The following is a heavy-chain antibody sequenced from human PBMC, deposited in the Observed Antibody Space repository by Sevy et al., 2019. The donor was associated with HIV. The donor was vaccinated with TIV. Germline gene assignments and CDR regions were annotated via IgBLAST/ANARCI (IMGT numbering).Heavy chain of an antibody. J-gene: IGHJ6*02. V-gene: IGHV1-24*01. CDR3: ATEAAYGDRYGMDV. Sequence: ASVKVSCKVSGYTLTELSMHWVRQAPGKGLEWMGGFDPEDGETIYAQKFQGRVTMTEDTSTDTAYMELSSLRSEDTAVYYCATEAAYGDRYGMDVWGQGTTVTVSS. D-gene: IGHD4-17*01. CDR1: GYTLTELS. CDR2: FDPEDGET.